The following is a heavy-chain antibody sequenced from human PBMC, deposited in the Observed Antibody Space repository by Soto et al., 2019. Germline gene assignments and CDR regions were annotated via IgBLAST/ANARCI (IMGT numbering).Heavy chain of an antibody. J-gene: IGHJ5*01. CDR3: ARVLLWFGELSNWFDP. CDR2: IYHSGST. Sequence: SETLSLTCAVSGGSISSSNWWSWVRQPPGKGLEWIGEIYHSGSTNYNPSLKSRVTISVDKSKNQFSLKLSSVTAADTAVYYCARVLLWFGELSNWFDPWGQGTLVTVSS. V-gene: IGHV4-4*02. D-gene: IGHD3-10*01. CDR1: GGSISSSNW.